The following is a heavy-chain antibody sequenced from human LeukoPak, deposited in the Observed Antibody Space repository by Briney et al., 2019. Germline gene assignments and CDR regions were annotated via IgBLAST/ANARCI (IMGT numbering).Heavy chain of an antibody. D-gene: IGHD5-24*01. CDR1: GGSISSYY. J-gene: IGHJ4*02. Sequence: SETLSLTCTVSGGSISSYYWSWIRQPPGKGLEWIGCIYYSGYTNYKSSLKSRVTISVDTSKNQFSLKLSSVTAADTAVYYCARDNRRYDYWGQGTLVTVSS. CDR3: ARDNRRYDY. CDR2: IYYSGYT. V-gene: IGHV4-59*01.